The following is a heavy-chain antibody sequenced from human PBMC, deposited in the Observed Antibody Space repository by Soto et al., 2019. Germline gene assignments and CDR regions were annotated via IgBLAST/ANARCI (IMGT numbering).Heavy chain of an antibody. CDR2: IYHTGNT. V-gene: IGHV4-30-2*01. CDR3: ARVERTLSTPFAYGMDV. CDR1: GGSINSGGYS. J-gene: IGHJ6*02. Sequence: QLQLQESGSGLVKPSQTLSLTCTVSGGSINSGGYSWIWIRQPPGKGLEWIGYIYHTGNTFYNPYLRSRVTISIDQSKNQFSLGLGSVTAADTAMYYCARVERTLSTPFAYGMDVWGQGTTVTVSS. D-gene: IGHD2-2*01.